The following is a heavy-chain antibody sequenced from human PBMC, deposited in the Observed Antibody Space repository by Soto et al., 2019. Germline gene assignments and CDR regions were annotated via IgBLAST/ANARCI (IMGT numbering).Heavy chain of an antibody. CDR1: GYTFTSYG. Sequence: QVQLVQSGAEVKKPGASVKVSCKASGYTFTSYGISWVRPAPGQGLEWMGWISAYNGNTNYAQKLQGRVTKTTDTSTRTAYMELRSLRSDDTAVYYCARSLWKQLDPDDAFDIWGQGTMVTVSS. V-gene: IGHV1-18*01. CDR3: ARSLWKQLDPDDAFDI. CDR2: ISAYNGNT. J-gene: IGHJ3*02. D-gene: IGHD6-13*01.